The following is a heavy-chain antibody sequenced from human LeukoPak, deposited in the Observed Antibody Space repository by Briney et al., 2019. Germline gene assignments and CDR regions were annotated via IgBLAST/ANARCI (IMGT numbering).Heavy chain of an antibody. CDR3: ARDHFDFWSGPLDY. J-gene: IGHJ4*02. CDR1: GGSISSSSYY. D-gene: IGHD3-3*01. V-gene: IGHV4-39*07. Sequence: SETLSLTCTVSGGSISSSSYYWGWIRQPPGEGLEWIGSIYYSGSTYYNPSLKSRVTISVDTSKNQFSLKLSSVTAADTAVYYCARDHFDFWSGPLDYWGQGTLVTVS. CDR2: IYYSGST.